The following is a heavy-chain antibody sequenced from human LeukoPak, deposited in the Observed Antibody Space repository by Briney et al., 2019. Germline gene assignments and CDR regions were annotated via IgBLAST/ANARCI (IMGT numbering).Heavy chain of an antibody. Sequence: PSETLSLTCTVSGGPISSYYWSWIRQPPGKGLEWIGYIYYSGSTNYNPSLKSRVTISVDTSKNQFSLKLSSVTAADTAVYYCARDSPYCSGGSCYSVFDYWGQGTLVTVSS. J-gene: IGHJ4*02. CDR1: GGPISSYY. D-gene: IGHD2-15*01. CDR2: IYYSGST. V-gene: IGHV4-59*01. CDR3: ARDSPYCSGGSCYSVFDY.